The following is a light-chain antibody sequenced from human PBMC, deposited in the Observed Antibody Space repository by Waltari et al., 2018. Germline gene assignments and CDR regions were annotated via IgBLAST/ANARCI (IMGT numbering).Light chain of an antibody. V-gene: IGLV3-25*03. J-gene: IGLJ3*02. CDR1: ALPKQF. Sequence: SYELKQPPSVSVSPGQTARITCSGEALPKQFATWYQQKAGQAPVLVIYKDTERPSGIPERFSGSTSGTTVTLTISGVQAEDEADYYCQAADSSGTYVVFGGGTKLTVL. CDR2: KDT. CDR3: QAADSSGTYVV.